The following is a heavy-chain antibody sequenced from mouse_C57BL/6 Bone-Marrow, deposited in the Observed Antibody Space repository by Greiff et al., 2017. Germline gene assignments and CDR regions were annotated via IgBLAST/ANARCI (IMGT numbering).Heavy chain of an antibody. V-gene: IGHV1-76*01. CDR1: GYTFTDYY. J-gene: IGHJ3*01. CDR2: IDPGSGNT. CDR3: ARWLCAY. Sequence: VQLQESGAELVRPGASVKLSCKASGYTFTDYYINWVKQRPGQGLEWIARIDPGSGNTYYNEKFKGKATLTAEKSSSTAYMQLSSLTSVDSAVYVCARWLCAYWGQGTLVTVSA.